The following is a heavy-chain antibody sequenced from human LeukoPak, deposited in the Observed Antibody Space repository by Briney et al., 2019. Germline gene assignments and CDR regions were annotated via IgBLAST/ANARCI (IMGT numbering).Heavy chain of an antibody. CDR3: ARGVTAIVNFDY. CDR2: IYYSGST. V-gene: IGHV4-59*01. J-gene: IGHJ4*02. CDR1: GGSISSYY. Sequence: SETLSLTCTVSGGSISSYYWSWIRQPPGKGLEWIRYIYYSGSTNYNPSLKSRVTISVDTSKNQFSLKLSSVTAADTAVYYCARGVTAIVNFDYWGQGTLVTVSS. D-gene: IGHD2-21*02.